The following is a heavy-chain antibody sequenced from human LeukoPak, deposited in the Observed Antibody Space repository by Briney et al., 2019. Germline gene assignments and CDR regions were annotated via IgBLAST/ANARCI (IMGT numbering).Heavy chain of an antibody. D-gene: IGHD3-22*01. J-gene: IGHJ4*02. V-gene: IGHV4-38-2*01. CDR1: GYSISSGYY. CDR2: IYHSGST. CDR3: ARPYYYDSSGYLF. Sequence: SETLSLTCAVSGYSISSGYYWGWIRQPPGKGLEWIGSIYHSGSTYYNPSLKSRVTISVVTSKNQCSLKLSAVAAADTAVYYCARPYYYDSSGYLFWGQGTLVTVSS.